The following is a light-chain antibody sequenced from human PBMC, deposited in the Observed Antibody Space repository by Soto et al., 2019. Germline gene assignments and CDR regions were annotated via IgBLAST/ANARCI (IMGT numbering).Light chain of an antibody. Sequence: QSALTQPASVSGSPGQSITISCTGTSSDVGDYKYVSWYQKHPVKAPKALIYEVSNRPSGVSNRFSGSKSGNTASLTISGLQAEDEADSYCSSYTTSNTLVFGPGTKLTVL. CDR1: SSDVGDYKY. V-gene: IGLV2-14*01. CDR2: EVS. J-gene: IGLJ1*01. CDR3: SSYTTSNTLV.